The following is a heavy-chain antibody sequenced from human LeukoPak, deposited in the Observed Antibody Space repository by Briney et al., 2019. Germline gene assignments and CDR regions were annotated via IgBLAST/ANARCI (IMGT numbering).Heavy chain of an antibody. D-gene: IGHD4/OR15-4a*01. V-gene: IGHV1-18*01. CDR3: ARDSRAKTYWYFDL. CDR2: ISAYNGNT. J-gene: IGHJ2*01. Sequence: ASVKVSCKASGYTFTSYGISWVRQAPGQGLEWMGWISAYNGNTNYAQKLQGRVTMTTDTSTSTAYMELRSLRSDDTAVYYCARDSRAKTYWYFDLWGRGTLVTVSS. CDR1: GYTFTSYG.